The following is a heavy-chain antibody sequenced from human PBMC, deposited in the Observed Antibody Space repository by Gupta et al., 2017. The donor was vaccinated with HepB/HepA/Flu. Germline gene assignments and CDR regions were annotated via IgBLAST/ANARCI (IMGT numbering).Heavy chain of an antibody. CDR2: ISGSGGRT. J-gene: IGHJ4*02. D-gene: IGHD6-13*01. CDR1: GFTFSSYA. V-gene: IGHV3-23*01. Sequence: EVQLLESGGGLVQPGGSLRLSCAASGFTFSSYAMSWVRQAPGKGLEWVSTISGSGGRTYYADAVKGRFTISRDNSENTLYLQMKRLRAEETAVYYCAKEMDRAADGYFDYGGQGTMVTVSS. CDR3: AKEMDRAADGYFDY.